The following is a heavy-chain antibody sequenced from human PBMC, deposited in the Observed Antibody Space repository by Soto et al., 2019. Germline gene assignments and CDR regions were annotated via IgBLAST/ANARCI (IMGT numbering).Heavy chain of an antibody. CDR3: AKDRGLVRYCSSTSCQTKDRGRKSRWDAFDI. J-gene: IGHJ3*02. CDR2: ISYDGSNK. D-gene: IGHD2-2*01. CDR1: GFTFSSYG. Sequence: GGSLRLSCAASGFTFSSYGMHWVRQAPGKGLEWVAVISYDGSNKYYADSVKGRFTISRDNSKNTLYLQMNSLRAEDTAVYYCAKDRGLVRYCSSTSCQTKDRGRKSRWDAFDIWGQGTMVTVSS. V-gene: IGHV3-30*18.